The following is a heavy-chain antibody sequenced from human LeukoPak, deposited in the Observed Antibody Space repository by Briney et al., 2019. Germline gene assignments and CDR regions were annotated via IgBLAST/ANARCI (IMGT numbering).Heavy chain of an antibody. CDR1: GYTLTELS. V-gene: IGHV1-24*01. Sequence: ASVKVSCKVSGYTLTELSMHWVRQAPGKGLEWMGGFDPEDGETIYAQKFQGRVTMTEDTSTDTAYMELSSLRSEDTAVYYSATVAYCGGDCYPFDYWGQGTLVTVSS. D-gene: IGHD2-21*02. J-gene: IGHJ4*02. CDR2: FDPEDGET. CDR3: ATVAYCGGDCYPFDY.